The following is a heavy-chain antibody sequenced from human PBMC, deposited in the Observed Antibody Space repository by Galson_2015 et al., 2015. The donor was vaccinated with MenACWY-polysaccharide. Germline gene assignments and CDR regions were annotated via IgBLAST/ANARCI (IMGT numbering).Heavy chain of an antibody. D-gene: IGHD3-10*01. Sequence: SLRLSCAASGFTFSSYEMNWVRQAPGKGLEWVSYISSSGSTIYYADSVKGRFTISRDNAKNSLYLQMNSLRAEDTAVYYCASITMVRGIGPGAINWFDPWGQGTVVTVSS. CDR3: ASITMVRGIGPGAINWFDP. J-gene: IGHJ5*02. CDR2: ISSSGSTI. CDR1: GFTFSSYE. V-gene: IGHV3-48*03.